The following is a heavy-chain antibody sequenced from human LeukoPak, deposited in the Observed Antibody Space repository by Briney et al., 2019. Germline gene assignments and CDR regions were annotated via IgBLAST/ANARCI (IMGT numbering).Heavy chain of an antibody. CDR2: IYTSGST. D-gene: IGHD6-13*01. V-gene: IGHV4-4*07. CDR1: GGSISSYY. J-gene: IGHJ4*02. Sequence: SETLSLTCTVSGGSISSYYWSWIRQPAGKGLEWIGRIYTSGSTNYNPSLKSRVTMSVDTSKNQFSLKLSSVTAADTAVYYRARDNTGYSRSPHRYYFDYWGQGTLVTVSS. CDR3: ARDNTGYSRSPHRYYFDY.